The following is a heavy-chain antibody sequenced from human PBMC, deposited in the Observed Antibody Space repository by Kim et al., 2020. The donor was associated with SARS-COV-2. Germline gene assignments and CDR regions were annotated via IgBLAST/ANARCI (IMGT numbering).Heavy chain of an antibody. D-gene: IGHD2-21*02. V-gene: IGHV1-18*04. CDR3: ARDLVTQCSRPICSHFDT. CDR2: SSGYGGSR. J-gene: IGHJ3*01. CDR1: GYTFTDHG. Sequence: ASVKVSCKASGYTFTDHGIAWVRQAPGQGLEWMAWSSGYGGSRHYSQSLRGRATLTTDTSTTTAYLEVRNLRSDDTAMYYCARDLVTQCSRPICSHFDTWGQGTWVTVSS.